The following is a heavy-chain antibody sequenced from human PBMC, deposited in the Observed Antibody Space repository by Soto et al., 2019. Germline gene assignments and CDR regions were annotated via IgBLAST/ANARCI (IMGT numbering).Heavy chain of an antibody. CDR3: ARGRGYCSGGSCYGDPSWFDP. CDR1: GGSISSGGYY. V-gene: IGHV4-31*03. J-gene: IGHJ5*02. Sequence: QVQLQESGPGLVKPSQTLSLTCTVSGGSISSGGYYWSWIRQHPGKGLEWIGYIYYSGSTYYNPSLKSRVTISVDTSKNQFSLKLSSVTAADTAVYYWARGRGYCSGGSCYGDPSWFDPWGQGTLVTVSS. D-gene: IGHD2-15*01. CDR2: IYYSGST.